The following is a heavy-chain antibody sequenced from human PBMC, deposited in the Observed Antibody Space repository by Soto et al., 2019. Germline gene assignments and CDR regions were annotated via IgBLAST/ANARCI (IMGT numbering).Heavy chain of an antibody. CDR3: ANVRDDGYYYYGMDV. D-gene: IGHD2-21*01. CDR1: GFTFSSYG. Sequence: QVQLVESGGGVVQPGRSLRLSCAASGFTFSSYGMHWVRQAPGKGLEWVAVISYDGSNKYYADSVKGRFTISRDNSKNALYLQMNSLRAEDTAVYYCANVRDDGYYYYGMDVWGQGTTVTVSS. CDR2: ISYDGSNK. V-gene: IGHV3-30*18. J-gene: IGHJ6*02.